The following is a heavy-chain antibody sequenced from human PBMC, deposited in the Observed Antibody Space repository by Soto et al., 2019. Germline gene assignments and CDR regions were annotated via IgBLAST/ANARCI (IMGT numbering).Heavy chain of an antibody. D-gene: IGHD2-15*01. V-gene: IGHV3-74*01. J-gene: IGHJ5*02. Sequence: GGSLRLSCAASGFTLSIYWMHWVRQVQGKGLVWVSRISSGGTYTNYADSVKGRFTISRDSARNTLFLQMNYLTGEDTAVYYCARTFVDGMAGFGPWGQGTLVTVSS. CDR2: ISSGGTYT. CDR3: ARTFVDGMAGFGP. CDR1: GFTLSIYW.